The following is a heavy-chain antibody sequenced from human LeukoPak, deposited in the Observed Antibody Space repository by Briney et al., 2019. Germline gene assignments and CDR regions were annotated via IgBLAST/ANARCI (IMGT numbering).Heavy chain of an antibody. CDR1: GFTFSSYG. CDR2: ISYDGSEK. Sequence: GTSLRLSCAASGFTFSSYGMHWVRQAPGKGLEWVALISYDGSEKYYADSVKGRFSISRDNAKNSLYLQMNSLRAEDTAEYYCARVGFYAFDIWGQGTKVTVSS. V-gene: IGHV3-30*03. CDR3: ARVGFYAFDI. D-gene: IGHD1-26*01. J-gene: IGHJ3*02.